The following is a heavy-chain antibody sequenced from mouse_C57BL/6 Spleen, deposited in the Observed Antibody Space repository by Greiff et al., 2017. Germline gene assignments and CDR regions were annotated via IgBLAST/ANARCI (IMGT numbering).Heavy chain of an antibody. D-gene: IGHD1-1*01. CDR1: GYTFTSYW. CDR2: IYPGSGST. Sequence: QVQLQQPGAELVKPGASVKMSCKASGYTFTSYWITWVKQRPGQGLEWIGDIYPGSGSTNYNEKFKSKATLTVDTSSSTAYMQLSSLTSEDSAVYYCARVVAGHWYFDVWGTGTTVTVSS. V-gene: IGHV1-55*01. CDR3: ARVVAGHWYFDV. J-gene: IGHJ1*03.